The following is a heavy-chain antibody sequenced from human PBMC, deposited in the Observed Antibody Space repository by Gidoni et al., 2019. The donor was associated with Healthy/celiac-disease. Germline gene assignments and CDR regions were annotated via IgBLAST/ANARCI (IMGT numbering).Heavy chain of an antibody. Sequence: EVQLVASAGGLVQPVVSLRLSCPASGFPFRTAWISWVRQAQGQGLEWVDRIKSKTDGGTTDYAAPVKGRVTISREDAKNTLYLQMNSLKTEDTAVYYCTIRYCSSTSCYIGDAFDIWGQGTRVTVSS. CDR2: IKSKTDGGTT. J-gene: IGHJ3*02. V-gene: IGHV3-15*01. CDR3: TIRYCSSTSCYIGDAFDI. D-gene: IGHD2-2*02. CDR1: GFPFRTAW.